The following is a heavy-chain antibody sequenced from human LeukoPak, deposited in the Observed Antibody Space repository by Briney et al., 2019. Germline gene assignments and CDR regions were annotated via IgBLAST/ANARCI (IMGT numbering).Heavy chain of an antibody. CDR2: VYYSGTT. Sequence: PSETLSLTCTVSGGSISGARFYWAWLRQPPGKGLEWIGSVYYSGTTYYNPCLESRVTISIDPSKNQFSLKLPSVTAADTAVHYCARQISYDTSAYNHWGQGILVTVSS. CDR1: GGSISGARFY. V-gene: IGHV4-39*07. CDR3: ARQISYDTSAYNH. D-gene: IGHD3-22*01. J-gene: IGHJ5*02.